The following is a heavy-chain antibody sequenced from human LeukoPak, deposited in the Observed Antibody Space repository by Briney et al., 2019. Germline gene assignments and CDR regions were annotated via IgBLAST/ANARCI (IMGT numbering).Heavy chain of an antibody. CDR3: AGRGYDSSGYSDY. D-gene: IGHD3-22*01. V-gene: IGHV4-34*01. CDR1: SGSFSGYY. J-gene: IGHJ4*02. CDR2: INHSGSN. Sequence: SETLSLTCAVYSGSFSGYYWRWIRQPPGKGLEWMMEINHSGSNNYNTSLKSRVTISVDTSKNQFSLKLSSVTAADTAVYYCAGRGYDSSGYSDYWGQGTLVTVSS.